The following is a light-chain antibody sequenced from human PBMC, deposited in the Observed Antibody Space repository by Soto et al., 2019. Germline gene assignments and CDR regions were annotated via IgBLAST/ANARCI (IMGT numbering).Light chain of an antibody. J-gene: IGLJ1*01. CDR2: EVT. CDR3: KSYAGSNTYV. V-gene: IGLV2-14*01. Sequence: QSALTQPPSVSGSPGQSITISCTGTSSDVGDYNRVSWYQHHPGKAPKLMIFEVTNRPSGISDRFSGFKSGSTASLTISELQPDDEADYFCKSYAGSNTYVFGSGTKVTVL. CDR1: SSDVGDYNR.